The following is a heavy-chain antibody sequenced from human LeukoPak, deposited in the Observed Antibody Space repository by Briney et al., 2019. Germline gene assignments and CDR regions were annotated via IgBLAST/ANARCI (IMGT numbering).Heavy chain of an antibody. CDR2: INHSGST. Sequence: SETLSLTCAVYGGSFSGYYWSRIRQPPGKGLEWIGEINHSGSTNYNPSLKSRVTISVDTSKNQFSLKLSSVTAADTAVYYCASRKRWLHNLDYWGQGTLVTVSS. CDR1: GGSFSGYY. J-gene: IGHJ4*02. V-gene: IGHV4-34*01. D-gene: IGHD5-24*01. CDR3: ASRKRWLHNLDY.